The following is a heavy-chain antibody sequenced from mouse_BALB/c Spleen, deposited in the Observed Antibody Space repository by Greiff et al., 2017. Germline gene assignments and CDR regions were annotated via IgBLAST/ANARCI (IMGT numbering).Heavy chain of an antibody. D-gene: IGHD2-10*02. Sequence: QVQLKQSGAELARPGASVKLSCKASGYTFTSYWMQWVKQRPGQGLEWIGAIYPGDGDTRYTQKFKGKATLTADKSSSTAYMQLSSLASEDSAVYYCARQYGNYYAMDDWGQGTSVTVSS. J-gene: IGHJ4*01. CDR3: ARQYGNYYAMDD. CDR1: GYTFTSYW. V-gene: IGHV1-87*01. CDR2: IYPGDGDT.